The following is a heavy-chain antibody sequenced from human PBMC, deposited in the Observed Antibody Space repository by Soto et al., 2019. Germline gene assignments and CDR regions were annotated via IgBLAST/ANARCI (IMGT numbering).Heavy chain of an antibody. V-gene: IGHV3-66*01. CDR3: ARGVTIFGVVISYYMDV. CDR2: IYSGGST. D-gene: IGHD3-3*01. CDR1: GFTVSSNY. Sequence: GGSLRLSCAASGFTVSSNYMSWVRQAPGKGLEWVSVIYSGGSTYYADSVKGRFTISRDNSKNTLYLQMNSLRAEDTAVYYCARGVTIFGVVISYYMDVWGKGTTVTVSS. J-gene: IGHJ6*03.